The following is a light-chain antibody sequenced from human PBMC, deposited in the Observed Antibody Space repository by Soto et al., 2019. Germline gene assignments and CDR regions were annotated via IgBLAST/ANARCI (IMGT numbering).Light chain of an antibody. J-gene: IGKJ2*01. CDR2: VAS. V-gene: IGKV3-20*01. Sequence: EIVVTQSPGTLSLSPGQRATLSCRASQSVSTTYLGWYQQKAGQAPRPLIYVASSRATGIPDRFSGSGSVTDLTVTISRLEPEDFAVYYCQKCGRSPRTFGQGTELEIK. CDR1: QSVSTTY. CDR3: QKCGRSPRT.